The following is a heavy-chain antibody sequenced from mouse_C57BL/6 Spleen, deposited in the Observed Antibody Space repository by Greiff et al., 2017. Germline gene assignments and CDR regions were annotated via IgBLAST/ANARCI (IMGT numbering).Heavy chain of an antibody. CDR3: ARGYYGEVATRSWYFDV. CDR1: GYTFTTYP. D-gene: IGHD1-1*01. CDR2: FHPYNDDT. V-gene: IGHV1-47*01. Sequence: VQLQQSGAELVKPGASVKLSCKASGYTFTTYPIEWMKQNHGKSLEWIGNFHPYNDDTKYNEKFKGKATLTVEKSSSTVYLELSRLTSDDSAVYYCARGYYGEVATRSWYFDVWGTGTTVTVSS. J-gene: IGHJ1*03.